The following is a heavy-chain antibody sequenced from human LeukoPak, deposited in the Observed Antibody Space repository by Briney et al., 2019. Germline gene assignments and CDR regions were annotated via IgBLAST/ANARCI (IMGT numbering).Heavy chain of an antibody. CDR2: INHSGST. V-gene: IGHV4-34*01. J-gene: IGHJ4*02. CDR1: GGSFSGYY. CDR3: ARGASGYCSSTSCYYFDY. Sequence: SETLSLTCAVYGGSFSGYYWSWIRRPPGKGLEWIGEINHSGSTNYNPSLKSRVTISVDTSKNQFSLKLSSVTAADTAVYYCARGASGYCSSTSCYYFDYWGQGTLVTVSS. D-gene: IGHD2-2*01.